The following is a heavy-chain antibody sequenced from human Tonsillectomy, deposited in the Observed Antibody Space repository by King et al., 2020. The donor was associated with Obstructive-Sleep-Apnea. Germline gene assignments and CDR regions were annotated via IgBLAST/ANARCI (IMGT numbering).Heavy chain of an antibody. J-gene: IGHJ6*02. Sequence: HVQLVESGGGVVQPGRSLRLSCAASGFSFDNYGMHWVRQAPGKGLEWVAVILYDGSNKYYADSVKGRFTISRDNSKNTLFLQINSLRADDTAVYYCAKDLGTYCSTPSCYAYGMDVWGQGTTVTVSS. V-gene: IGHV3-30*18. CDR2: ILYDGSNK. CDR1: GFSFDNYG. D-gene: IGHD2-2*01. CDR3: AKDLGTYCSTPSCYAYGMDV.